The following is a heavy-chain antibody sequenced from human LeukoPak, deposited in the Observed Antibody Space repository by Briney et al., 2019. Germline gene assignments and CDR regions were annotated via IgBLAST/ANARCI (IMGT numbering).Heavy chain of an antibody. J-gene: IGHJ5*02. CDR2: ISYDGSNK. V-gene: IGHV3-30*04. Sequence: GGSLRLSCAASGFTFSSYAMHWVRQAPGKGLEWVAVISYDGSNKYYADSVKGRFTISRDNSKNTLYLQMNSPRAEDTAVYYCARPYALGSYPHNWFDPWGQGTLVTVSS. D-gene: IGHD1-26*01. CDR3: ARPYALGSYPHNWFDP. CDR1: GFTFSSYA.